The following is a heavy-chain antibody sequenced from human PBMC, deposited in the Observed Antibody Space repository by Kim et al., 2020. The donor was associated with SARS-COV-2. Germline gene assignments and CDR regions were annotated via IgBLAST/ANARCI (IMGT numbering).Heavy chain of an antibody. Sequence: SETLSLTCTVSGGSISSSSYYWGWIRQPPGKGLEWIGSIYYSGSTYYNPSLKSRVTISVDTSKNQFSLKLSSVTAADTAVYYCARWELAYDAFDIWGQGTMVTVSS. CDR1: GGSISSSSYY. CDR2: IYYSGST. CDR3: ARWELAYDAFDI. J-gene: IGHJ3*02. D-gene: IGHD1-26*01. V-gene: IGHV4-39*01.